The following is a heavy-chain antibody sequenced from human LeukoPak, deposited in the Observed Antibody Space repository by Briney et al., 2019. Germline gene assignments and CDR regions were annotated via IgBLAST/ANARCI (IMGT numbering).Heavy chain of an antibody. D-gene: IGHD2-15*01. CDR3: ATLGYCSGGSCPYYYYGMDV. Sequence: PGRSLRLSCAASGFIFSSHAMHWVRQAPGKGLEWVAVAWSDGSRVYYADSVKGRFTIPRDNAKNSLYLQMNSLRAEDTAVYYCATLGYCSGGSCPYYYYGMDVWGQGTTVTVSS. V-gene: IGHV3-33*03. CDR1: GFIFSSHA. J-gene: IGHJ6*02. CDR2: AWSDGSRV.